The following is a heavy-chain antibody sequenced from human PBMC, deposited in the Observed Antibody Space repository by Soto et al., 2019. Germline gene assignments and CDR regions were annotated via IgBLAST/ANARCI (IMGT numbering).Heavy chain of an antibody. V-gene: IGHV4-31*03. Sequence: QVQLQESGPGLVKPSQTLSLTCTVSGGSISSGGYYLSWIRQHPGKGLAWIGYIYYSGSTYYNPSLKSRVTISVDTSKNQFSLKLSSVTAADTAVYYCARLTTVTSYYFDYWGQGTLVTVSS. CDR1: GGSISSGGYY. CDR2: IYYSGST. CDR3: ARLTTVTSYYFDY. J-gene: IGHJ4*02. D-gene: IGHD4-17*01.